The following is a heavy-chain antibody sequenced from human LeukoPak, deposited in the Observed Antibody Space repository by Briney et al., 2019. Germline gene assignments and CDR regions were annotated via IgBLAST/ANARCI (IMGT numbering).Heavy chain of an antibody. V-gene: IGHV3-30*04. CDR1: GFTFSTYP. Sequence: GGSLRLSCPASGFTFSTYPLHWVRQAPGKGLEWVAVISPDRTYTYYADAVKGRFTISRDNSENTLSLQMNSLRGDDTAVYYCANLYSGSPSDAFDVWGQGTMVTVSS. CDR2: ISPDRTYT. CDR3: ANLYSGSPSDAFDV. J-gene: IGHJ3*01. D-gene: IGHD1-26*01.